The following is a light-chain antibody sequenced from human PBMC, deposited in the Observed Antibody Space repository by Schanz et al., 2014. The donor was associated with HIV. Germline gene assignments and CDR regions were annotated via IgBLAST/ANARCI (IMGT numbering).Light chain of an antibody. CDR3: QQYGSSRWT. Sequence: IVLTQSPGTLSLSPGEKATLSCKASQSINNDYLAWYHHKPVHAPRLLIYVASIRASGVPERFSGSGSGTDFTVTISRPEPEDSAVYYCQQYGSSRWTFGQGTKVVIK. V-gene: IGKV3-20*01. CDR2: VAS. J-gene: IGKJ1*01. CDR1: QSINNDY.